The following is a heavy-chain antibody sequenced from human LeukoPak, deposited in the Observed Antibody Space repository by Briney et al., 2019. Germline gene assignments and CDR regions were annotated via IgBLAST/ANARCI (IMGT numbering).Heavy chain of an antibody. CDR1: GYTFTNNF. CDR2: INPSGDNT. J-gene: IGHJ5*02. D-gene: IGHD1-26*01. Sequence: GASVKLSCKASGYTFTNNFMHWVRQAPGQGLEWIGIINPSGDNTRYAQKFQGRVTMTRDMATSTDYLEVSSLRSEDTAIYYCARDNSLRDSAWWFDPWGQGTLVTVSS. CDR3: ARDNSLRDSAWWFDP. V-gene: IGHV1-46*01.